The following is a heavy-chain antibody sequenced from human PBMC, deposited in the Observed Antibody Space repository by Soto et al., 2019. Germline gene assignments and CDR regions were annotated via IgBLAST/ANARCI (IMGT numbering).Heavy chain of an antibody. Sequence: RGSLRLSCAASGFTVSSNYMSWVRQAPGKGLEWVSVIYSGGSTYYADSVKGRFTISRDNSKNTLYLQMNSLRAEDTAVYYCAREIVATGWDAFDIWGQGTMVTVSS. J-gene: IGHJ3*02. CDR1: GFTVSSNY. V-gene: IGHV3-66*01. D-gene: IGHD5-12*01. CDR3: AREIVATGWDAFDI. CDR2: IYSGGST.